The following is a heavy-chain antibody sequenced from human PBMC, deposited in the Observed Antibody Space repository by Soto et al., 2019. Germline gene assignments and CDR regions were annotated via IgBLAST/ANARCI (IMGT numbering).Heavy chain of an antibody. CDR1: GGTFSSYA. J-gene: IGHJ5*02. V-gene: IGHV1-69*13. Sequence: ASVKVSCKASGGTFSSYAISWVRQAPGQGLEWMGGIIPIFGTANYAQKFQGRVTIIADESTSTAYMELSSLRSEDTAVYYCASSSGWSRRFDPWGQGTLVTVSS. D-gene: IGHD6-19*01. CDR3: ASSSGWSRRFDP. CDR2: IIPIFGTA.